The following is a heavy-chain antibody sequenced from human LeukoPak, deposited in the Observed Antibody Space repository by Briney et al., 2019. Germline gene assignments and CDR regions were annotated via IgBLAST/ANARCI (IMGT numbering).Heavy chain of an antibody. D-gene: IGHD5-12*01. Sequence: ASVKVSCKASYYSFTSYGISWVRQAPGQGLEWMGWISAYSGKTSYARSLQGRVTMTKDTSTTTAYMELRSLRSDDTAVYYCARGYSGYGPNDYWGQGTLVTVSS. V-gene: IGHV1-18*01. J-gene: IGHJ4*02. CDR2: ISAYSGKT. CDR3: ARGYSGYGPNDY. CDR1: YYSFTSYG.